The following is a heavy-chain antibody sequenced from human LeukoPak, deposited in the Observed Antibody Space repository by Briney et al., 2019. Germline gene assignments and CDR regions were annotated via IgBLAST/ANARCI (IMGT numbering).Heavy chain of an antibody. J-gene: IGHJ6*03. D-gene: IGHD3-22*01. CDR1: GGTFSSYA. Sequence: SVKVSCKASGGTFSSYAISWVRQAPGQGLEWVGGIIPIFGTANYAQKFQGRVTITTDESTSTAYMELSSLRSEDTAVYYCAKSLRDSSGYWDPTYYYYYMDVWGKGTTVTVSS. CDR3: AKSLRDSSGYWDPTYYYYYMDV. CDR2: IIPIFGTA. V-gene: IGHV1-69*05.